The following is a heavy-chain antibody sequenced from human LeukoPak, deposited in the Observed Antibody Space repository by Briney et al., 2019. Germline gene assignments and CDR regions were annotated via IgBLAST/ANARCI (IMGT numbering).Heavy chain of an antibody. CDR3: ARRYYYDSSGYLGYSFDI. Sequence: ASVTVPYKASGYTFTGYYMHWVRQAPGQGLEWMGWINPNSGGTDYAQKFQGRVTMTRDTSISTAYMELSRLRSDDTAAYYCARRYYYDSSGYLGYSFDIWGQGTMVTVSS. V-gene: IGHV1-2*02. D-gene: IGHD3-22*01. J-gene: IGHJ3*02. CDR2: INPNSGGT. CDR1: GYTFTGYY.